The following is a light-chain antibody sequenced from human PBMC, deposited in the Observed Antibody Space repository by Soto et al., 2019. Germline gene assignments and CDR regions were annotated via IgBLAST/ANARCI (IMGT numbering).Light chain of an antibody. Sequence: EIVLTQSPGTLSLSPGERATLSCRASQSVSSSYLAWYQQKPGQAPRLLIYGASSRATGIPDRFSGSGSGTDFTLTISRLEPEDLAEYYCQQYGSSPPSTFGQGTRLEIK. V-gene: IGKV3-20*01. CDR3: QQYGSSPPST. CDR2: GAS. J-gene: IGKJ5*01. CDR1: QSVSSSY.